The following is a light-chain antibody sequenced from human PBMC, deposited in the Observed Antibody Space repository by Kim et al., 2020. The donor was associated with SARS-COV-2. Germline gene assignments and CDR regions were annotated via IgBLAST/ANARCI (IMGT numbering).Light chain of an antibody. CDR3: QRLGT. CDR2: HAS. V-gene: IGKV1-5*01. J-gene: IGKJ3*01. Sequence: QVTQSPSTLSASAGDRVTITCRASQSISAWLAWYQQKPGKAPKLLIYHASSLQSGVPSRFGGSGYGTEFTLTINNLQPDDSATYYYQRLGTFGLGTKVDIK. CDR1: QSISAW.